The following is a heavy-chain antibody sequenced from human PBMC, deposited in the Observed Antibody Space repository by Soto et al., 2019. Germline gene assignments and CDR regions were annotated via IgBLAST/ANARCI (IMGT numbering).Heavy chain of an antibody. Sequence: PSETLSLTCAVYGGSFSGYYWSWIRQPPGKGLEWIGEINHNGSTNYNPSLKSRVTISVDTSKSQFSLKLSSVTAADTAIYYCARGVSNYDFWSGYSHYYYYMDVWGKGTTVTVSS. CDR1: GGSFSGYY. D-gene: IGHD3-3*01. V-gene: IGHV4-34*01. CDR2: INHNGST. J-gene: IGHJ6*03. CDR3: ARGVSNYDFWSGYSHYYYYMDV.